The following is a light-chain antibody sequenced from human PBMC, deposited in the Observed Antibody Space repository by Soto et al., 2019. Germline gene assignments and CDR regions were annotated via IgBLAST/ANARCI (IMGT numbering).Light chain of an antibody. V-gene: IGLV2-14*01. CDR1: SSDVGGYNY. CDR3: SSYTSSSTLLYV. CDR2: EVS. J-gene: IGLJ1*01. Sequence: QSVLTQPDSVSGSPGQSITISCTGTSSDVGGYNYVSWYQQHPGKAPKLMIYEVSNRPSGVSNRFSGSKSGNTASLTISGLQAEDEAEYYCSSYTSSSTLLYVFGTGTKLTVL.